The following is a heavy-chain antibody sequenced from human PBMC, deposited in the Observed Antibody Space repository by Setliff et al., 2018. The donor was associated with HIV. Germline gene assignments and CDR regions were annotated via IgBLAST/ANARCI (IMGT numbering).Heavy chain of an antibody. D-gene: IGHD5-12*01. V-gene: IGHV4-39*01. CDR2: IYPGST. J-gene: IGHJ4*02. Sequence: LSLTCSVSGGSIISDIFYWGWIRQPPGTGLEWIGSIYPGSTKCNPSLRSRLTISLDSPTNQFSVTLSSVTAADTAMYYCARYTVGSMVDYWGPGTLVTVSS. CDR1: GGSIISDIFY. CDR3: ARYTVGSMVDY.